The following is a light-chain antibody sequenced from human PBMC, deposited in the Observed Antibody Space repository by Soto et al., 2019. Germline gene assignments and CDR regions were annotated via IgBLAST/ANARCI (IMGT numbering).Light chain of an antibody. CDR3: QQYNSYPYS. V-gene: IGKV1-5*03. CDR2: KAS. CDR1: QTIFSW. J-gene: IGKJ2*03. Sequence: IQLTQFPSSLSASVGDRVTITCRASQTIFSWLAWYQQKPGKAPKLVIYKASSLESGVPSRYSGSGSGTEFTLTISGLQPDDFATYYCQQYNSYPYSFGQGTKLEIK.